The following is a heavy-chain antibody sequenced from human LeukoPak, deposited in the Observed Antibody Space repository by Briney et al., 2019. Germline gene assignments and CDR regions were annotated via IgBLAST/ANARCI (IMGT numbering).Heavy chain of an antibody. CDR2: ISYTGGKT. D-gene: IGHD1-14*01. V-gene: IGHV4-59*08. J-gene: IGHJ3*02. CDR1: GGSINSYY. CDR3: ARQPGGTAAFDI. Sequence: SETLSLTCTVSGGSINSYYWSWIRQPPGKGLEWIGYISYTGGKTNYNPSLKSRLTISVDTSKNQFSLMLTSVTAADTAVYYCARQPGGTAAFDIWAQGTMVTVSS.